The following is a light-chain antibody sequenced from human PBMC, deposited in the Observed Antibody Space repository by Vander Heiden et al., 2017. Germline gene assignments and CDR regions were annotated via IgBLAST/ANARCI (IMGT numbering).Light chain of an antibody. CDR2: LGS. Sequence: DNVMTQSQLSLPVTPGEPASISCRSSQSLLHSNGYNYLDWYLQKPGQSPQLLIYLGSNRASGVPDRFSGSGSGTDFTLKISRVEAEDVGVYYCMQALQTHPWTFGQGTKVEIK. CDR3: MQALQTHPWT. CDR1: QSLLHSNGYNY. V-gene: IGKV2-28*01. J-gene: IGKJ1*01.